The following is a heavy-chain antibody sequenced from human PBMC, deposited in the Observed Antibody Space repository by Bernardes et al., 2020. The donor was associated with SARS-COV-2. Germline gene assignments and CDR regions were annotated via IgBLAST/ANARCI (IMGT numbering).Heavy chain of an antibody. J-gene: IGHJ5*02. CDR1: GNSLSELC. Sequence: VAMKVCCEIAGNSLSELCIQWVRQHTGKGLEWMGGFDTEDGETIYAQKFQGRVTMTEDTSTDTAYMELSSLRSEDTAVYYCATAPGAMVTDWFDPWGQGTLVTVSS. V-gene: IGHV1-24*01. CDR3: ATAPGAMVTDWFDP. D-gene: IGHD5-18*01. CDR2: FDTEDGET.